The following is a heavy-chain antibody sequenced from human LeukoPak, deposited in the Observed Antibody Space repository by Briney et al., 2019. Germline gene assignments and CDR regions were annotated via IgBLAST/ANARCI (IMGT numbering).Heavy chain of an antibody. V-gene: IGHV4-39*07. J-gene: IGHJ6*03. CDR2: IYYSGST. Sequence: SETLSLTCTVSGGSISSSSYYWGWIRQPPGKGLEWIGSIYYSGSTYYNPSLKSRVTISVDTSKNQFSLKLSSVTAADTAVYYCARELGPSRSPNSSGYYYFGYYYYMDVWGKGTTVTVSS. CDR1: GGSISSSSYY. CDR3: ARELGPSRSPNSSGYYYFGYYYYMDV. D-gene: IGHD3-22*01.